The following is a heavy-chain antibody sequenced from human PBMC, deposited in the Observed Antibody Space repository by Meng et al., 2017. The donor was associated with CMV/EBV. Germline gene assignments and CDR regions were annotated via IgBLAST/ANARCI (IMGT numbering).Heavy chain of an antibody. J-gene: IGHJ2*01. CDR1: FSNAW. CDR2: IKSKTDGGTT. D-gene: IGHD2-2*01. CDR3: TTGYCSSTSCRRWYFDL. Sequence: FSNAWMSWVSQAPGKGLEWVGRIKSKTDGGTTDYAAPVKGRFTISRDDSKNTLYLQMNSLKTEDTAVYYCTTGYCSSTSCRRWYFDLWGRGTLVTVSS. V-gene: IGHV3-15*01.